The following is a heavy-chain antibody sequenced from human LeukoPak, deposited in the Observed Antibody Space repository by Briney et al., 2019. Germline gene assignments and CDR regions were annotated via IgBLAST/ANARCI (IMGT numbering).Heavy chain of an antibody. J-gene: IGHJ4*02. V-gene: IGHV4-59*01. Sequence: SETLSLTCTVSGGSISRYYWSWIRQPPGKGLEWIGYIYHSGSTNYNPSLKSRVTISVDTSKNQFSLKLNSVTAADTAVYYCARDNRATSLWTRVEYFDYWGQGTLVTVSS. CDR1: GGSISRYY. D-gene: IGHD5-12*01. CDR3: ARDNRATSLWTRVEYFDY. CDR2: IYHSGST.